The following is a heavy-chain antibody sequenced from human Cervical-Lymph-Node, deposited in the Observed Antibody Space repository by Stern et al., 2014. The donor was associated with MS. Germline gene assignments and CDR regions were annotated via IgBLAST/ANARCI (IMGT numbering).Heavy chain of an antibody. Sequence: VQLVQSGAEVKKPGASVKVSCKASGYTFTSYYMHWVRQAPGQGLQWMGIINPTGGSTYYAQRFQGRITMTRDTSTSTVYMELSSLRSEDTAVYYCARGGLQGDFGLIDYWGQGTLVTVSS. V-gene: IGHV1-46*01. CDR3: ARGGLQGDFGLIDY. CDR1: GYTFTSYY. CDR2: INPTGGST. J-gene: IGHJ4*02. D-gene: IGHD3-10*01.